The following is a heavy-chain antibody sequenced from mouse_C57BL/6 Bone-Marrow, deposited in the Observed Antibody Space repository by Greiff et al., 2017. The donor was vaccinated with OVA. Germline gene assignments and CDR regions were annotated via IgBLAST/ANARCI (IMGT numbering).Heavy chain of an antibody. CDR2: IDPSDSST. V-gene: IGHV1-59*01. CDR3: ERWGGDTRFDY. J-gene: IGHJ2*01. D-gene: IGHD3-3*01. CDR1: GYTFPSYW. Sequence: QVQLQQPGAELVRPGTSVKLSCKASGYTFPSYWMHWVKPRPGQGLEWIGVIDPSDSSTNYNQKFKGKATLTVDTSSSTAYMQHSSLTSEDSAVYYCERWGGDTRFDYWGQGTTLTVSS.